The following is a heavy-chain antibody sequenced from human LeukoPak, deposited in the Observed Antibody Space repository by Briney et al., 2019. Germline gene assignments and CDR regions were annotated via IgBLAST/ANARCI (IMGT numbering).Heavy chain of an antibody. Sequence: GGSLRLSCAASGFTVSSNYMSWVRQAPGKGLEWVSVIYSGGSTYYADSVKGRFTISRDNSKNTLYLQMNSLRAEDTAVYYCARDRRYYYDSSGYYCLDYWGQGTLVTVSS. CDR3: ARDRRYYYDSSGYYCLDY. CDR1: GFTVSSNY. D-gene: IGHD3-22*01. J-gene: IGHJ4*02. CDR2: IYSGGST. V-gene: IGHV3-53*01.